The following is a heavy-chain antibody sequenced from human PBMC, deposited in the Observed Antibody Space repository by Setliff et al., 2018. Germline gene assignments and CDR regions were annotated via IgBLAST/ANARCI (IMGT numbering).Heavy chain of an antibody. J-gene: IGHJ6*03. CDR1: GGSISSGSDY. CDR2: IYTSGST. D-gene: IGHD6-19*01. Sequence: TLSLTCSVSGGSISSGSDYWTWIRQPAGKGLEWIGHIYTSGSTNYSPSLKSRVTISLDTSKNQFSLKLSSVTAADTAVYYCARAISGWYSAHYYYMDVWGKGTTVTVS. CDR3: ARAISGWYSAHYYYMDV. V-gene: IGHV4-61*09.